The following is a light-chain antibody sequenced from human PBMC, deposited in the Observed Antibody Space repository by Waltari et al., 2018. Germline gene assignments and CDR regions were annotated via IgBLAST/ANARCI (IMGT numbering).Light chain of an antibody. V-gene: IGKV3-15*01. Sequence: EIVMPQSPATLSVSPGERATLSCRASQSVRSHLAWYQQKPGQAPRLLIHVASTRATGIPARFSGSGSGTEFTLTISSLQSEDFAVYYCQQYNDWPLTFGGGTKVEIK. CDR1: QSVRSH. CDR2: VAS. CDR3: QQYNDWPLT. J-gene: IGKJ4*01.